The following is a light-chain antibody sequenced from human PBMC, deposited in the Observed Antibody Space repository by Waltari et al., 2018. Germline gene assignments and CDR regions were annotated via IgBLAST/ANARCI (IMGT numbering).Light chain of an antibody. CDR3: ASWDDSLSVGV. CDR2: RNN. V-gene: IGLV1-47*01. J-gene: IGLJ3*02. CDR1: ISNLGTNY. Sequence: QSVLTQPPSASGTPGQRVTISCSGSISNLGTNYVYWYQQFPGTAPKLLIQRNNRRPSGGPDRCSGSKSGTSASLAISGLRSEDEADYYCASWDDSLSVGVFGGGTKLTVL.